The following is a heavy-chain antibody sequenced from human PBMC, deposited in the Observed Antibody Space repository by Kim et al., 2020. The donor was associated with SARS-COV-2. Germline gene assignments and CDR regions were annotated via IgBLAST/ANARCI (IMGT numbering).Heavy chain of an antibody. J-gene: IGHJ3*02. V-gene: IGHV5-51*01. CDR3: ARPPPGVDAFDI. D-gene: IGHD3-10*01. Sequence: YSPSFQGQVTISADKSISTAYLQWSSLKASDTAMYYCARPPPGVDAFDIWGQGTMVTVSS.